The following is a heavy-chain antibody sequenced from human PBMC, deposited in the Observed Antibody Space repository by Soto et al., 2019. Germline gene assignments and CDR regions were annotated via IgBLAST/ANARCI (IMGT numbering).Heavy chain of an antibody. D-gene: IGHD1-20*01. CDR3: ARYKSNYYYGMDV. J-gene: IGHJ6*02. V-gene: IGHV4-39*07. Sequence: SETLSLTCTVSGGSISSSSYYWGWIRQPPGKGLEWIGYIYHSGSTYYNPSLKSRVSISVDRSKNQFSLKLSSVTAADTAVYYCARYKSNYYYGMDVWGQGTTVTVSS. CDR1: GGSISSSSYY. CDR2: IYHSGST.